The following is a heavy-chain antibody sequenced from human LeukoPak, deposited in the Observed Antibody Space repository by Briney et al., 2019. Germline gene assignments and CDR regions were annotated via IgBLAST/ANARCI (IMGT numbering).Heavy chain of an antibody. CDR2: ISRDGAKT. D-gene: IGHD2-21*01. J-gene: IGHJ4*02. Sequence: GGSLTLSCAASGFTFANYSMHCVRQAPGEGREFVSAISRDGAKTFYGNFVKGRFSVSRDNCKDTLYLQMGSLRPEDVAVYYCARGAPYCRGDACYDSPLDCWGQGSLVTVSS. CDR1: GFTFANYS. V-gene: IGHV3-64*01. CDR3: ARGAPYCRGDACYDSPLDC.